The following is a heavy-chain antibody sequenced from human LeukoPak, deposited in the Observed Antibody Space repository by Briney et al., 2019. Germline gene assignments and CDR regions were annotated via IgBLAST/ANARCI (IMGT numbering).Heavy chain of an antibody. CDR2: IYYSGST. Sequence: SETLSLTCTVSGGSISGYYWSWIRQPPGKGLEWIGYIYYSGSTNYNPSLKSRITISVDTSKNQFSLKLSSVTAADTAVYYCARHRKGNFDWLFEPFFDYWGQGTLVTVSS. D-gene: IGHD3-9*01. J-gene: IGHJ4*02. CDR1: GGSISGYY. CDR3: ARHRKGNFDWLFEPFFDY. V-gene: IGHV4-59*08.